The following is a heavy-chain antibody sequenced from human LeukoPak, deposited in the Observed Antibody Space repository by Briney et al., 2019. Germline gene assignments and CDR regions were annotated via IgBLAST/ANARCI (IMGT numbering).Heavy chain of an antibody. CDR1: GYTFTGYY. Sequence: ASVKVSCKASGYTFTGYYIHWLRQAPGQGLEWMGYINPNSSYTNYAQKFQDRVTVTRDTSISTAYMELSRLRSDDTAAYYCAREEANTRIHFDYWGQGTLVTVSS. J-gene: IGHJ4*02. V-gene: IGHV1-2*02. D-gene: IGHD3-22*01. CDR2: INPNSSYT. CDR3: AREEANTRIHFDY.